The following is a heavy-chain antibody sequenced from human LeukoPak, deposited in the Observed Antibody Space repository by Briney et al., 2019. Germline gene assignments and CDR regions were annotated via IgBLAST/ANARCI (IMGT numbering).Heavy chain of an antibody. J-gene: IGHJ4*02. Sequence: GGSPRLSCAASGFTFSDYAMIWVRQAPGKGLEWVSSISSSGRYIYYADSVKGPFTISRDSAQNSLYLQMNSLRAEDTAVYYCARGPKETHFDYWGQGTLVTVSS. V-gene: IGHV3-21*01. D-gene: IGHD4-23*01. CDR1: GFTFSDYA. CDR2: ISSSGRYI. CDR3: ARGPKETHFDY.